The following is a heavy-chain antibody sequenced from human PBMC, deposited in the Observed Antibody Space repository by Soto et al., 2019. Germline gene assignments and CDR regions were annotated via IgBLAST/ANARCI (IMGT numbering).Heavy chain of an antibody. CDR3: ARDGNYAYYYYYGMDV. CDR2: ISSSSSYI. V-gene: IGHV3-21*01. Sequence: GGSLRLSCAASGFTFSSYSMNWVRQAPGKGLEWVSSISSSSSYIYYADSVKGRFTISRDNAKNSLYLQMNSLRAEDTAVYYCARDGNYAYYYYYGMDVWGQGTTVTVSS. D-gene: IGHD4-4*01. CDR1: GFTFSSYS. J-gene: IGHJ6*02.